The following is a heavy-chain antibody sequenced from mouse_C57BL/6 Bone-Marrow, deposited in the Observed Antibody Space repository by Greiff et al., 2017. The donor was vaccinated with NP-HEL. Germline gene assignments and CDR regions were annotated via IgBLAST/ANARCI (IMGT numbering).Heavy chain of an antibody. J-gene: IGHJ2*01. V-gene: IGHV2-2*01. CDR1: GFSLTSYG. Sequence: VQLQQSGPGLVQPSQSLSITCTVSGFSLTSYGVHWVRQSPGKGLEWLGVIWSGGSTDYNAAFISRLSISQDNSKSQVFIKMNSLQADDTAIYYCARRDYYGSSYALDYWGQGTTLTVSS. CDR3: ARRDYYGSSYALDY. D-gene: IGHD1-1*01. CDR2: IWSGGST.